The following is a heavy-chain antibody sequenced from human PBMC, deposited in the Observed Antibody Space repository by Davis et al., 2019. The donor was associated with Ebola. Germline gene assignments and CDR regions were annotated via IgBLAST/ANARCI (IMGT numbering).Heavy chain of an antibody. J-gene: IGHJ5*02. CDR2: INHSGST. V-gene: IGHV4-34*01. CDR3: ARELHSSSWSPQNWFDP. CDR1: GGSFSGYY. D-gene: IGHD6-13*01. Sequence: PGGSLRLSCAVYGGSFSGYYWSWIRQPPGKGLEWIGEINHSGSTNYNPSLKSRVTISVDTSKNQFSLKLSSVTAADTAVYYCARELHSSSWSPQNWFDPWGQGTLVTVSS.